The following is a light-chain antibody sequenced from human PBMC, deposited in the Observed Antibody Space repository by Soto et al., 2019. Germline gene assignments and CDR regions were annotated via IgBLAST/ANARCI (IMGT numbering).Light chain of an antibody. V-gene: IGLV2-14*01. CDR3: SSYTSSSTLYV. Sequence: QSVLTQPAPVSGSPGQLLTISCTGTSSDVGGYNYVSWYQQHPGKAPKLMIYEVSNRPSGVSNRFSGSKSGNTASLTISGLQAEDEADYYCSSYTSSSTLYVFGTGTKVTVL. CDR1: SSDVGGYNY. CDR2: EVS. J-gene: IGLJ1*01.